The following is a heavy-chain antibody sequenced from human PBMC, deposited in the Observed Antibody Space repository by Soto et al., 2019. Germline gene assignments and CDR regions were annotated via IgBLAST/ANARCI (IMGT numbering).Heavy chain of an antibody. V-gene: IGHV3-48*01. J-gene: IGHJ4*02. CDR1: GFTFSSHN. Sequence: PGGSLRLSCTDSGFTFSSHNMNWVRQAPGKGLEWVSYIDASSSTIYYADSVKGRFTISRDNAKKSVYLQMNSLRVEDTAVYYCGGGVVWTTWYYFDFWGQGTLVTVSS. CDR2: IDASSSTI. D-gene: IGHD2-8*02. CDR3: GGGVVWTTWYYFDF.